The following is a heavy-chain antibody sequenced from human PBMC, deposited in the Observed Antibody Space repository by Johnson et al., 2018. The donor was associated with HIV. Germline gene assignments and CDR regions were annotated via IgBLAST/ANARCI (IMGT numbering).Heavy chain of an antibody. J-gene: IGHJ3*02. D-gene: IGHD3-10*01. CDR2: IRFDGSNK. CDR3: AKGHPYYYGSGSYYNGDAFDI. Sequence: QMLLVESGGGVGQPGRSLKVPCAASGFTFISYDTQWVRQAPGKGLEWVAFIRFDGSNKYYADSVKGRFTISRDNSKNTLYLQMDSLRAEDTAVYYCAKGHPYYYGSGSYYNGDAFDIWGQGTMVTVSS. V-gene: IGHV3-30*02. CDR1: GFTFISYD.